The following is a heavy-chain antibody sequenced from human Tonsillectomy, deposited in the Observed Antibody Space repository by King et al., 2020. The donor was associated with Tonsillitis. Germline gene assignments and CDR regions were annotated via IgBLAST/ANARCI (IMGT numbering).Heavy chain of an antibody. D-gene: IGHD2-21*02. CDR2: ISGSGGST. V-gene: IGHV3-23*04. CDR1: GFTFCSYA. J-gene: IGHJ4*02. Sequence: VQLVESGGGLVQPGGSLRLSCAASGFTFCSYAMSWVRQAPGKGLEWVSAISGSGGSTYYADSVKGRFTISRDNSKNTLYLQMNSLRAEDTAVYYCAKVGVVVVTAEMGFDYWGQGTLVTVSS. CDR3: AKVGVVVVTAEMGFDY.